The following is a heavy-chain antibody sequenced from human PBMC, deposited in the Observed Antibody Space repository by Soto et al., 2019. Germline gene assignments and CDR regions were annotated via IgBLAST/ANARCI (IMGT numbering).Heavy chain of an antibody. CDR2: ISGSGGSA. Sequence: PGGSLRLSCAASGFTFSSYAMSWVRQAPGKGLEWVPAISGSGGSAYYADSVKGRFTISRDDSKNTLYLQMNSLRAEDTAVYYCAKRPAANSGAFDIWGQGTMVT. CDR3: AKRPAANSGAFDI. J-gene: IGHJ3*02. D-gene: IGHD2-2*01. CDR1: GFTFSSYA. V-gene: IGHV3-23*01.